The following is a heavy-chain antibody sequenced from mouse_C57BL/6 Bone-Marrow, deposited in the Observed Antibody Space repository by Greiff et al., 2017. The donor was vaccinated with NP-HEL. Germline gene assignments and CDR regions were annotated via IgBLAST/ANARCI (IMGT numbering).Heavy chain of an antibody. CDR2: IDPSDSYT. V-gene: IGHV1-59*01. CDR1: GYTFTSYW. CDR3: ARVFYYGSSYPYWYFDV. D-gene: IGHD1-1*01. Sequence: QVQLQQPGAELVRPGTSVKLSCKASGYTFTSYWMHWVKQRPGQGLEWIGVIDPSDSYTNYNQKFKGKATLTVDTSSSTAYMQLSSLTSEDSAVYYCARVFYYGSSYPYWYFDVWGTGTTVTVSS. J-gene: IGHJ1*03.